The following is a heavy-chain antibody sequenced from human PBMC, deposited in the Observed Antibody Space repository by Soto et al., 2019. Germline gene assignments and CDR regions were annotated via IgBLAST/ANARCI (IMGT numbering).Heavy chain of an antibody. CDR3: ARDLPLEDEFWSGYYLARYYYHGMDV. D-gene: IGHD3-3*01. J-gene: IGHJ6*02. CDR2: LNPNSGST. V-gene: IGHV1-46*01. CDR1: GYPFINYF. Sequence: QVQLVQSGAEVKKPGASVKVSCMASGYPFINYFIHWVRQAPGQGLEWVGILNPNSGSTTYAPKFQDRVTMTSDTSASTVYMELSSLRSDDTAVYYCARDLPLEDEFWSGYYLARYYYHGMDVWGQGTTVTISS.